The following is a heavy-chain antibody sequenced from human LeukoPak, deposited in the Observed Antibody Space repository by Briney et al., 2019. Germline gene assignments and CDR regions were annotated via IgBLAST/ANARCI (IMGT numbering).Heavy chain of an antibody. V-gene: IGHV3-30*03. J-gene: IGHJ4*02. Sequence: GGSLRLSCAPSGFTFSSYGMHWVRQAPGKGLEWVAVISYDGSNKYYADSVKGRFTISRDNSKNTLYLQMNSLRAEDTAVYYCARNMLRGAALIDYWGQGTLVTVSS. CDR1: GFTFSSYG. CDR3: ARNMLRGAALIDY. D-gene: IGHD3-10*01. CDR2: ISYDGSNK.